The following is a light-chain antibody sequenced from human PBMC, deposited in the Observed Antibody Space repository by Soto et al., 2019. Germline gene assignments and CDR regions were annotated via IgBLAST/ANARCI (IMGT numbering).Light chain of an antibody. V-gene: IGKV3-20*01. J-gene: IGKJ1*01. CDR3: QPYGSSPWP. Sequence: EIVLTQSPGTLSLSPGERATLSCRASQSVSSSYLAWYQQKPGQAPRPLIYGASSRAIGIPDRFSGSGSGTDFTLTISRLEPEDVAVYYCQPYGSSPWPFGQGTKVEIK. CDR2: GAS. CDR1: QSVSSSY.